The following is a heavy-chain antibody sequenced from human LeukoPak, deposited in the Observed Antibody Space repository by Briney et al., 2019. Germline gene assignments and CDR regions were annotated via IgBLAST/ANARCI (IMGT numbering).Heavy chain of an antibody. J-gene: IGHJ6*03. Sequence: SETLSLTCAVYGGSFSGYCWSWIRQPPGKGLEWIGEINHSGSTNYNPSLKSRVTISVDTSKNQFSLKLSSVTAVDTAVYYCARGGGYYGSGSYSLPYYYYYYYMGVWGKGTTVTVSS. CDR2: INHSGST. CDR1: GGSFSGYC. D-gene: IGHD3-10*01. V-gene: IGHV4-34*01. CDR3: ARGGGYYGSGSYSLPYYYYYYYMGV.